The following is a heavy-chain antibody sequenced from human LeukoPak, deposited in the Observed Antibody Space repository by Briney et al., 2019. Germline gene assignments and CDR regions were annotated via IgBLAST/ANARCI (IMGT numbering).Heavy chain of an antibody. D-gene: IGHD6-19*01. CDR1: GFTFSSYA. Sequence: GGSLRLSCAASGFTFSSYAMSWVRQAPGKGLEWVSAISGSGGSTYYADSVKGRFTISRDNSKNTLYLQMNGLRAEDTAAYYCARAVAGKYYWYFDLWGRGTLVTVSS. J-gene: IGHJ2*01. CDR2: ISGSGGST. CDR3: ARAVAGKYYWYFDL. V-gene: IGHV3-23*01.